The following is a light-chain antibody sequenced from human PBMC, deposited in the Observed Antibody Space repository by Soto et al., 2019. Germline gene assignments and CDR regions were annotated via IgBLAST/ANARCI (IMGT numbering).Light chain of an antibody. CDR3: QHMRT. V-gene: IGKV1-5*01. J-gene: IGKJ1*01. CDR1: QNINNW. CDR2: DAS. Sequence: DIQMTQSPSTLSASIGDRVTITCRASQNINNWIDWYQQKPGKAPKFLIYDASTLESGVPSRFSGSGFGTECSLTISSLQPDDFGSYYCQHMRTFGQGTKVEMK.